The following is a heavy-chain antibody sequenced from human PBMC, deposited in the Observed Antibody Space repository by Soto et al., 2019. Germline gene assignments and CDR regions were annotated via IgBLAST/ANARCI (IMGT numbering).Heavy chain of an antibody. CDR1: GFTFSRYS. CDR2: ISSSSSYI. CDR3: ARVLSVGPVS. Sequence: RLSCAASGFTFSRYSMNWVRQAPGKGLEWVSSISSSSSYIYYVDSVKGRFTISRDNAKNSLYLQMNSLRAEDTAVYYCARVLSVGPVSWVQGALAKDSS. V-gene: IGHV3-21*01. J-gene: IGHJ4*02. D-gene: IGHD1-26*01.